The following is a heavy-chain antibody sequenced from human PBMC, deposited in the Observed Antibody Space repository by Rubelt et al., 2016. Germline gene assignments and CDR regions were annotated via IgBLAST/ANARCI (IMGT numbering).Heavy chain of an antibody. CDR1: GFIFDYYS. D-gene: IGHD1-26*01. CDR2: IRSKAYGGTA. CDR3: TREIGRRTKNRGDIDS. V-gene: IGHV3-49*03. J-gene: IGHJ4*02. Sequence: EVNLVESGGGLFEPGRSLRLSCTTSGFIFDYYSMSWFRQAPGKGLEWVSFIRSKAYGGTAEYAASVKGRFFMSRDDSKGIAYLQMNSLEIEDTAVYYCTREIGRRTKNRGDIDSWGQGTLVTVSS.